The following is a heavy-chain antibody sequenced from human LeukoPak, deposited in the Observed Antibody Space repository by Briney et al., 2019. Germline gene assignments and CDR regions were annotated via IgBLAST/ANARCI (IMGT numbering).Heavy chain of an antibody. CDR3: ARRTSRFLAAAGGYYFDY. V-gene: IGHV4-34*01. Sequence: SETLSLTCAVYGGSFSGYYWSWIRQPPGKGLEWIGEINHSGSTNYNPSLKSRVTISVDTSKNQFSLKLSSVTAADTAVYYCARRTSRFLAAAGGYYFDYWGQGTLVTVSS. CDR2: INHSGST. D-gene: IGHD6-13*01. J-gene: IGHJ4*02. CDR1: GGSFSGYY.